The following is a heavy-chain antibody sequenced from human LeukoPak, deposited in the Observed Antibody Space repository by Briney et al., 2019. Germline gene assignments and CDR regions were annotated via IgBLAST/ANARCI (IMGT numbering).Heavy chain of an antibody. J-gene: IGHJ4*02. CDR3: AREGIAAHYFDY. CDR2: IYYSGST. D-gene: IGHD6-13*01. Sequence: SETLSLTCTVSGGSISSYYWSWIRQPPGKGLEWIGYIYYSGSTNYNPSLKSRVTIPVDTSKNQFSLKLSSVTAADTAVYYCAREGIAAHYFDYWGQGTLVTVSS. V-gene: IGHV4-59*01. CDR1: GGSISSYY.